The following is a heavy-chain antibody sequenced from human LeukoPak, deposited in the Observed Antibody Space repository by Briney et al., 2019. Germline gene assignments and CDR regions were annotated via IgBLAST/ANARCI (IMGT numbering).Heavy chain of an antibody. D-gene: IGHD4-17*01. J-gene: IGHJ4*02. V-gene: IGHV3-73*01. Sequence: GGSLRPSCAASGFTFSGSAMHWVRQASGKGLEWVGRIRSKPNSYATAYAASVKGRFTISRDDSKNTAYLQMNSLKTEDTAVYYCSSPYTYDYGDYPFDYWGQGTLVTVSS. CDR3: SSPYTYDYGDYPFDY. CDR1: GFTFSGSA. CDR2: IRSKPNSYAT.